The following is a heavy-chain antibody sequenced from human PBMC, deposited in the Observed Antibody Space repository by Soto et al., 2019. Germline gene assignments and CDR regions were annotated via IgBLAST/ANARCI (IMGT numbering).Heavy chain of an antibody. CDR3: ARETGYSSGWRQDY. D-gene: IGHD6-19*01. V-gene: IGHV3-74*01. J-gene: IGHJ4*02. CDR1: GFTFSSYW. Sequence: GSPRLSCAASGFTFSSYWMHWVRQAPGKGLVWVSRINSDGSSISYADSVKGRFTISRDNAKNTLYLQMNSLRVEDTAVYYCARETGYSSGWRQDYWGQGTLVTAPQ. CDR2: INSDGSSI.